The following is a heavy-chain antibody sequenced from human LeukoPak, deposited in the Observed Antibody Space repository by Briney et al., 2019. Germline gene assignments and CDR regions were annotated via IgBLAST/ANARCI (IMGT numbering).Heavy chain of an antibody. V-gene: IGHV4-34*01. J-gene: IGHJ4*02. CDR3: ARHGLWPVRGVQFDY. Sequence: PSETLSLTCAVYGGSFSGYYWSWIRQPPGKGLEWIGEINHSGSTNYNPSLKSRVTISVDTSKNQFSLKLSSVTAADTAVYYCARHGLWPVRGVQFDYWGQGTLVTVSS. CDR2: INHSGST. D-gene: IGHD3-10*01. CDR1: GGSFSGYY.